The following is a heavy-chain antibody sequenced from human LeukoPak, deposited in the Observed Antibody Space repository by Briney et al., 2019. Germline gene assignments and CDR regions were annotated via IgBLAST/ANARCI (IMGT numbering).Heavy chain of an antibody. Sequence: GGSLRLSCAASGFTFSSYSMNWVRQAPGKGLEWVSYISSSGSTTYYADSVKGRFTISRDNSKNTLYLQMNSLRAEDTAVYYCAKDLPQSDYDFWSGYYVHWGQGTLVTVSS. D-gene: IGHD3-3*01. J-gene: IGHJ4*02. CDR2: ISSSGSTT. CDR1: GFTFSSYS. V-gene: IGHV3-48*01. CDR3: AKDLPQSDYDFWSGYYVH.